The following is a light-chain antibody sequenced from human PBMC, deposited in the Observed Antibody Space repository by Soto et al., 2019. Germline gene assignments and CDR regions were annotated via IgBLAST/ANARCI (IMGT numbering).Light chain of an antibody. J-gene: IGKJ4*01. CDR2: DAS. Sequence: EIVMTQSPATLSVSPGERATLSCRASQSVNSNFAWYRQKPGQAPRLLISDASTRYTCVPARFSGSRSGTEFTLTIGSLQSEDSGIYYCRQYSFWPPITFGGGTKVEIK. CDR3: RQYSFWPPIT. V-gene: IGKV3-15*01. CDR1: QSVNSN.